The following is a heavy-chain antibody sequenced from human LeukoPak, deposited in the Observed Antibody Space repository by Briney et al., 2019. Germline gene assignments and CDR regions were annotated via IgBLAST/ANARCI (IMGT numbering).Heavy chain of an antibody. J-gene: IGHJ4*02. CDR1: GFTFSSYE. CDR3: ATLTYYYDGY. Sequence: PGESLRLSCAASGFTFSSYEMNWVRQAPGKGLEWVSYISSSGSTIYYADSVKGRFTISRDNAKNSLYLQMNSLRAEDTAVYYCATLTYYYDGYWGQGTLVTVSS. V-gene: IGHV3-48*03. D-gene: IGHD3-22*01. CDR2: ISSSGSTI.